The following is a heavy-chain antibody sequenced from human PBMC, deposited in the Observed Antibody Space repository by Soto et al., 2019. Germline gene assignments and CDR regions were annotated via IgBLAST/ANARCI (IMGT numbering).Heavy chain of an antibody. V-gene: IGHV3-9*01. CDR2: ISWNSGSI. Sequence: GGSLRLSCAASGFTFDDYAMHWVRQAPGKGLEWVSGISWNSGSIGYADSVKGRFTISRDNAKNSLYLQMNSLRAEDTALYYCAKVFRSGWPTSYFDYWGQGTLVTAPQ. D-gene: IGHD6-19*01. CDR3: AKVFRSGWPTSYFDY. CDR1: GFTFDDYA. J-gene: IGHJ4*02.